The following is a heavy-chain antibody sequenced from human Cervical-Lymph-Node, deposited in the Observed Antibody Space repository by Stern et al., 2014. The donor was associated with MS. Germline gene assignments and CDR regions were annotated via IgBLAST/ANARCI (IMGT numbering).Heavy chain of an antibody. V-gene: IGHV3-33*01. J-gene: IGHJ4*02. CDR2: IWYDGSNQ. CDR3: ASAYSSSHYYFDY. D-gene: IGHD6-13*01. Sequence: VQLVESGGGVVQLGRSLRLSCAASGFSFSRYAMHWVRQAPGKGLEWVALIWYDGSNQYYPDSVTGRFTISRDNFKNTLYLQMNSLRAEDTAVYYCASAYSSSHYYFDYWGQGTLVTVSS. CDR1: GFSFSRYA.